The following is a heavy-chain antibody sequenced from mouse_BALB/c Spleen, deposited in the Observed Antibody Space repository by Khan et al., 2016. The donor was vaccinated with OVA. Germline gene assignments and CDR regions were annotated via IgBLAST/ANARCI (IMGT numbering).Heavy chain of an antibody. V-gene: IGHV8-12*01. D-gene: IGHD2-13*01. Sequence: QVTLKESGPGILQPSQTLSLTCSFPWFSLRASGVSVSWIRQPSGKGLEWLAHVYWDDDMCCNPSLKSRPTRAKDTSRNQVFLKITSVDTADTATYYCARRPREVYSDDLFAYWGQGTLVTVSA. CDR2: VYWDDDM. J-gene: IGHJ3*01. CDR3: ARRPREVYSDDLFAY. CDR1: WFSLRASGVS.